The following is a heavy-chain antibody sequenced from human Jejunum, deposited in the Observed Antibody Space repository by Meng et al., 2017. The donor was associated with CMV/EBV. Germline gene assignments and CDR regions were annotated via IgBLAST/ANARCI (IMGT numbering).Heavy chain of an antibody. V-gene: IGHV3-23*01. D-gene: IGHD2-8*02. CDR2: ISGSGETP. J-gene: IGHJ4*02. CDR3: AKSTANTWSTFDS. CDR1: GFTFDTYV. Sequence: SGFTFDTYVMTWVRQAPGKGLEWVSSISGSGETPYYADSVQGRFTISRDSAENTLYLQMNSLRAEDTAIYYCAKSTANTWSTFDSWGQGTRVTVSS.